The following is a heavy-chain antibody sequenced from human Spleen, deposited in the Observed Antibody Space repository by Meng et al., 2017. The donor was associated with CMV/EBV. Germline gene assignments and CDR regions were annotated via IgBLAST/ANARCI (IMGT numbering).Heavy chain of an antibody. J-gene: IGHJ6*02. V-gene: IGHV3-13*01. CDR2: IATAGDT. Sequence: GGSLRLSCVASGFTFSSYDMPWVRQATGKGLEWVSAIATAGDTYYPGSVKGRFTISRDKAKNSLYLQMNSLRAEDTAVYYCARVYYDILSDYGMDVWGQGTTVTVSS. D-gene: IGHD3-9*01. CDR3: ARVYYDILSDYGMDV. CDR1: GFTFSSYD.